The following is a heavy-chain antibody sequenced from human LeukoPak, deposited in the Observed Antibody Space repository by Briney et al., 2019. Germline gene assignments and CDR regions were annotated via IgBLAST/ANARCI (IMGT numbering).Heavy chain of an antibody. D-gene: IGHD2-15*01. V-gene: IGHV2-5*01. CDR3: AHTPGYCSGGSCYSK. CDR2: IYWNDDK. CDR1: GFSLSTSGVG. Sequence: SGPTLVNPTQTLTLTCTFSGFSLSTSGVGVGWIRQPPGKALEWLALIYWNDDKRYSPSLKSRLTITKDSSKNQVVLTMTNMDPVDTATYYCAHTPGYCSGGSCYSKWGQGTLVTVSS. J-gene: IGHJ4*02.